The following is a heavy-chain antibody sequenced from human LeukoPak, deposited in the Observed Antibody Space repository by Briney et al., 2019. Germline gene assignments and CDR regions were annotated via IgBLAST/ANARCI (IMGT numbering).Heavy chain of an antibody. CDR2: MNTNSGNT. CDR3: ARVSHSFSWFDP. Sequence: SVPVSCQASRYTHPSQDINGVRQATGQGLEWMGCMNTNSGNTGYAQKFQGRVTMTRNTSISTAYMELSSLRSEDTAVYYCARVSHSFSWFDPWGQGTLVTVSS. J-gene: IGHJ5*02. D-gene: IGHD3-3*02. CDR1: RYTHPSQD. V-gene: IGHV1-8*02.